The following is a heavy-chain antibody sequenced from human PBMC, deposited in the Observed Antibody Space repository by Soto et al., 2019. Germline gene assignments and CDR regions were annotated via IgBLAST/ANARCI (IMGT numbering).Heavy chain of an antibody. CDR2: IGGGDEKT. CDR3: VKDWSGRTCPCMDV. Sequence: GGSQRLSCTASGFTFRSYAMTWVRQAPGQGLEWVSTIGGGDEKTYYADSVKGRFTVSRDNSKNSLYLQMTSLRAQDTAEYYCVKDWSGRTCPCMDVWGQGTTVTVSS. CDR1: GFTFRSYA. D-gene: IGHD3-3*01. V-gene: IGHV3-23*01. J-gene: IGHJ6*02.